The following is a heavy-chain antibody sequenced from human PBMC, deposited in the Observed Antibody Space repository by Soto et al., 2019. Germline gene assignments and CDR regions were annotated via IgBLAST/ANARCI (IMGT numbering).Heavy chain of an antibody. D-gene: IGHD2-2*01. J-gene: IGHJ4*02. CDR3: ARDGGYCSSTSCYESDY. CDR2: IWYDGSNK. Sequence: QVQLVESGGGVVQPGRSLRLSCAASGFTFSSYGMHWVRQAPGKGLEWVAVIWYDGSNKYYADSVKGRFTISRDNSKNTLYLQMNSLRAEDTAVYYCARDGGYCSSTSCYESDYWGQGTLVTVSS. V-gene: IGHV3-33*01. CDR1: GFTFSSYG.